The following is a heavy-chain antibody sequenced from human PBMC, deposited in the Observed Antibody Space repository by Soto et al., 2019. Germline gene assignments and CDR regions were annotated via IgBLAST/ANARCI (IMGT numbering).Heavy chain of an antibody. CDR3: AGDLYGSGRSYYYYGMDV. J-gene: IGHJ6*02. V-gene: IGHV3-30-3*01. CDR2: ISYDGSSK. Sequence: GGSLRLSCAASGFTFSSYAMHWVRQAPGKGLEWVAVISYDGSSKYYADSVKGRFTISRDNSKNTLYLQMNSLRAEDTAVYYCAGDLYGSGRSYYYYGMDVWGQGTTVTVSS. CDR1: GFTFSSYA. D-gene: IGHD3-10*01.